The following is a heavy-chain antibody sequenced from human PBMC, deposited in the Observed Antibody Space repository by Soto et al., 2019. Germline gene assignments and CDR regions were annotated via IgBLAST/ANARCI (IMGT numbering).Heavy chain of an antibody. Sequence: SVKVSCKASGGTFSSYAISWVRQAPGQGLEWMGGIIPIFGTANYAQKFQGRVTITADESTSTAYMELSGLRSEDTAVYYCAGGVTIFGVAHAFDIWGQGTMVTVS. CDR3: AGGVTIFGVAHAFDI. V-gene: IGHV1-69*13. CDR1: GGTFSSYA. D-gene: IGHD3-3*01. J-gene: IGHJ3*02. CDR2: IIPIFGTA.